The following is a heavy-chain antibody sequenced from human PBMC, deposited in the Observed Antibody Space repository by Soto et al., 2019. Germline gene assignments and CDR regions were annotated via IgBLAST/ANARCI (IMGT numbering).Heavy chain of an antibody. V-gene: IGHV3-30*18. D-gene: IGHD3-16*01. CDR1: GFTFSSYG. CDR2: ISYDGSNK. CDR3: AKDGGFAFAH. J-gene: IGHJ5*02. Sequence: GGSLRLSCAASGFTFSSYGMHWVRQAPGKGLEGVAVISYDGSNKYYADSVKGRFTISSDNPKNTLYLQMNSLRAEDTAVYYCAKDGGFAFAHWGQGTLVTVS.